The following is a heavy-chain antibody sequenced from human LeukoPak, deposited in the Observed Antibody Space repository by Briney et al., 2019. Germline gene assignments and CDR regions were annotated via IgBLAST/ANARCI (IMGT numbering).Heavy chain of an antibody. CDR2: IDWDDDK. V-gene: IGHV2-70*04. CDR1: GFSLSTSAMR. D-gene: IGHD5-18*01. CDR3: PRQNPEYTYVTNYFDY. Sequence: SGPALVKPTQTLTLTCTFSGFSLSTSAMRVSWIRQPPGKALEWLALIDWDDDKFYITSLKTRLTISKDTSKNQLVLTMTNMDPVDTATYYFPRQNPEYTYVTNYFDYGGQGTRSPSPQ. J-gene: IGHJ4*02.